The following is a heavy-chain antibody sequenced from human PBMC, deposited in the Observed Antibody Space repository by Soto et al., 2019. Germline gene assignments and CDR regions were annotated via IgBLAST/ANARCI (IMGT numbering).Heavy chain of an antibody. CDR3: ARVGISGWYATTDY. CDR2: ISSSSTI. V-gene: IGHV3-48*02. D-gene: IGHD6-19*01. CDR1: GFTFSSYS. Sequence: GGSLRLSCAASGFTFSSYSMNWVRQAPGKGLEWVSYISSSSTIYYADSVKGRFTISRDNAKNSLYLQMNSLRDEDTAVYYCARVGISGWYATTDYWGQGTLVTVSS. J-gene: IGHJ4*02.